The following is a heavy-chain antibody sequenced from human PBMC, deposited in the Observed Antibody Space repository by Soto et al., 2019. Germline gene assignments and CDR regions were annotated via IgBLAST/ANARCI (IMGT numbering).Heavy chain of an antibody. V-gene: IGHV3-21*04. J-gene: IGHJ4*02. D-gene: IGHD6-19*01. Sequence: GGSLRLSCAASGFAFSSYNMNWVRQAPGKGLEWVSSISPTGTFMNSADSLKDRFSISRDNAEKSLFLQMNSLGAEDTALYYCAKTVPGTKYWGQGTLVTVSS. CDR3: AKTVPGTKY. CDR2: ISPTGTFM. CDR1: GFAFSSYN.